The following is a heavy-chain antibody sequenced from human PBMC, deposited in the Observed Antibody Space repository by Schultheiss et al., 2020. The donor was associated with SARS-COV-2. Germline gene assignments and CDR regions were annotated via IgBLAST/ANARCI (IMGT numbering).Heavy chain of an antibody. CDR1: GFTFSNYA. J-gene: IGHJ2*01. V-gene: IGHV3-23*01. CDR3: AKRGYDSSGYYSDWYFDL. D-gene: IGHD3-22*01. CDR2: ISGSGGST. Sequence: GESLKISCAASGFTFSNYAMHWVRQAPGKGLEWVSAISGSGGSTYYADSVKGRFTISRDNSKNTLYLQMNSLRAEDTAVYYCAKRGYDSSGYYSDWYFDLWGRGTLVTVSS.